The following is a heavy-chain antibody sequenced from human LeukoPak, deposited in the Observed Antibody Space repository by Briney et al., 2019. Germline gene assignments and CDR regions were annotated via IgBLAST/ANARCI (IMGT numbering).Heavy chain of an antibody. Sequence: ASVKVSCKASGYTFTGYYMHWVRQAPGQGLEWMGWINPNGGGTNYAQKFQGRVTMTRDTSISTAYMELSRLRSDDTAVYYCARDPGFVLLWFGELPWFDPWGHGTLVTVSS. CDR3: ARDPGFVLLWFGELPWFDP. CDR2: INPNGGGT. V-gene: IGHV1-2*02. CDR1: GYTFTGYY. D-gene: IGHD3-10*01. J-gene: IGHJ5*02.